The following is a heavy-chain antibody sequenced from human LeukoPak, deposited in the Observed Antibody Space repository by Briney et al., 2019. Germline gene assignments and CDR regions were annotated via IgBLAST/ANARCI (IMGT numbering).Heavy chain of an antibody. D-gene: IGHD3-10*01. CDR3: ASTYCYGSGSYYATPLDY. J-gene: IGHJ4*02. CDR1: GYTFTGYY. Sequence: SVKVSCKASGYTFTGYYMHWVRQAPGQGLEWMGGIIPIFGTANYAQKFQGRVTITADESTSTAYMELSSLRSEDTAVYYCASTYCYGSGSYYATPLDYWGQGTLVTVSS. V-gene: IGHV1-69*13. CDR2: IIPIFGTA.